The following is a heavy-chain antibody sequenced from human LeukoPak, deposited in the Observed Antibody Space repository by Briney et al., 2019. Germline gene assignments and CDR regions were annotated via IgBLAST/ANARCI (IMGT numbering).Heavy chain of an antibody. D-gene: IGHD6-19*01. CDR1: GGSFSGYY. CDR2: IYYSGST. CDR3: ARDLAVAPYAFDI. V-gene: IGHV4-59*01. Sequence: PSETLSLTCAVYGGSFSGYYWSWIRQPPGKGLEWIGYIYYSGSTNYNPSLKSRVTISVDTSKYQFSLKLSSVTAADTAVYYCARDLAVAPYAFDIWGQGTMVTVSS. J-gene: IGHJ3*02.